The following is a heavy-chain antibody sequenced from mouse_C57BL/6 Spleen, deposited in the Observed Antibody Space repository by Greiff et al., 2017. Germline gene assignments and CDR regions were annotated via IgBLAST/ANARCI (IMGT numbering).Heavy chain of an antibody. CDR2: IYPRDGST. J-gene: IGHJ3*01. Sequence: QVQLPQSGPELVKPGASVKLSCKASGYTFTSYDINWVKQRPGQGLEWSGWIYPRDGSTKYNEKFKGKATLTVDTSSSTAYMELHSLTSGDSAVYFCAIEEWYSWCGYWGQGALVTVSA. CDR1: GYTFTSYD. D-gene: IGHD1-3*01. V-gene: IGHV1-85*01. CDR3: AIEEWYSWCGY.